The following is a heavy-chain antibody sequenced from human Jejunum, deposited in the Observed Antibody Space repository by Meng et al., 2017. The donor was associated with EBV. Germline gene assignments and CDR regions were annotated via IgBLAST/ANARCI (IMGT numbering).Heavy chain of an antibody. Sequence: GQLVESGGGLVQRGGSLRLPCIGSDFTFDEYTMNWVRQAPGKGLRWVSSISGNGGHIDYADSVKGRFTISRDNAKKSLFLQMNSLRVDDTAVYYCAAGTTTTTKYNWLDPWGLGTLVTVSS. D-gene: IGHD1-1*01. CDR2: ISGNGGHI. J-gene: IGHJ5*02. CDR1: DFTFDEYT. CDR3: AAGTTTTTKYNWLDP. V-gene: IGHV3-21*01.